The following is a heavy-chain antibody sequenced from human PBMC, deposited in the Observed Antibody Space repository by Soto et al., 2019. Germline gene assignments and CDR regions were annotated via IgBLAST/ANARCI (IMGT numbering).Heavy chain of an antibody. CDR2: IYWDEDK. CDR1: GFSLSTRGLA. V-gene: IGHV2-5*02. CDR3: AHITRGYAYYFDY. J-gene: IGHJ4*02. D-gene: IGHD5-12*01. Sequence: QITLKESGPTLVKPTQTLTLTCTFSGFSLSTRGLAVGWFRQPPGKALEWLALIYWDEDKWYSPSLKSRLTITDDSSKNHVVLTMTNMDPVYTATYYCAHITRGYAYYFDYRGQVTVVTVSS.